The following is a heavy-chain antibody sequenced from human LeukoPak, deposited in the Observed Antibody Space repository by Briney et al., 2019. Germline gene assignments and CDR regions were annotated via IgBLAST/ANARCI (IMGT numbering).Heavy chain of an antibody. J-gene: IGHJ4*02. D-gene: IGHD3-22*01. CDR1: GFTFSSYA. V-gene: IGHV3-23*01. CDR2: ISGSGGST. Sequence: GGSLRLSCAASGFTFSSYAMSWVRQAPGKGLESVSAISGSGGSTYYADSVKGRFTISRDNSKNTLYLQMNSPRAEDTAVYYCAKDLGRITMIVVVITLDYWGQGTLVTVSS. CDR3: AKDLGRITMIVVVITLDY.